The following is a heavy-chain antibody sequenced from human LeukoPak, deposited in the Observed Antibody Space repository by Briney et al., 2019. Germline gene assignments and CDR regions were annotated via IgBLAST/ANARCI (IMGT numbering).Heavy chain of an antibody. CDR3: ARASYDILTGCFDY. J-gene: IGHJ4*02. V-gene: IGHV3-11*05. CDR1: GSTFSDHY. CDR2: ITSSSGYT. Sequence: GGSLRLSCAASGSTFSDHYMAWIRQAPGKGLEWVSYITSSSGYTNYADSVKGRFTISRDNAKNSLYLQMNSLRAEDTAVYYCARASYDILTGCFDYWGQGTLVTVSS. D-gene: IGHD3-9*01.